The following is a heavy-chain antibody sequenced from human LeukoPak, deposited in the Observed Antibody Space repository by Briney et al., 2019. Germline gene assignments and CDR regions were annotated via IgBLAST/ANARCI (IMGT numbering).Heavy chain of an antibody. CDR1: GGTFSSYT. J-gene: IGHJ4*02. CDR3: ARDRGSGSYYAAGLDY. Sequence: SVKVSCKASGGTFSSYTITWVRQAPGQGLEWMGRIIPILGIANYAQKFQGRVTITADKSTSTAYMELSSLRSEDTAVYYCARDRGSGSYYAAGLDYWGQGTLVTVSS. V-gene: IGHV1-69*04. D-gene: IGHD3-10*01. CDR2: IIPILGIA.